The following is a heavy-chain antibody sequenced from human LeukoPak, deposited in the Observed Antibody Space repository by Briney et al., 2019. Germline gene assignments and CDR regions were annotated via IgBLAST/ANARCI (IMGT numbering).Heavy chain of an antibody. Sequence: GGSLRLSCAASGFTFSSYAMHWVRQAPGKGLEWVAVISYDGSNKYYADSVKGRFTISRDNSKNTLYLQMNSLRAEDTAVYYCASSCRHYYDSSGYYRPLDYWGQGTLVTVSS. J-gene: IGHJ4*02. V-gene: IGHV3-30-3*01. CDR1: GFTFSSYA. D-gene: IGHD3-22*01. CDR3: ASSCRHYYDSSGYYRPLDY. CDR2: ISYDGSNK.